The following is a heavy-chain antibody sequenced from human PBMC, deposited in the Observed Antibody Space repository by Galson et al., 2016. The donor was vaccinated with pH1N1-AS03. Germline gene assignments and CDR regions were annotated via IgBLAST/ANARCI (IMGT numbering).Heavy chain of an antibody. D-gene: IGHD1-14*01. J-gene: IGHJ4*02. CDR2: IYYSGST. CDR3: ARLFGKGGRIDF. Sequence: ETLSLTCNVSGGSIGSYYWSWIRQPPGKRLEWIGYIYYSGSTKYNPSLKSRVTISVDTSKNQFSLKLTSVTAADTAVYYCARLFGKGGRIDFWGQGTLVTVSS. CDR1: GGSIGSYY. V-gene: IGHV4-59*08.